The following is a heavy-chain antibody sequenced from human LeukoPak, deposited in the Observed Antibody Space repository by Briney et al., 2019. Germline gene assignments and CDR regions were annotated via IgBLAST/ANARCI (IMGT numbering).Heavy chain of an antibody. D-gene: IGHD3-22*01. CDR2: IDPSGSYI. V-gene: IGHV5-10-1*01. CDR1: GYDPTDNW. Sequence: GESLKISCETSGYDPTDNWINWVRQVPGKGLEWMGRIDPSGSYIDYSPSFRGHVTISVAESISTAYLQWSSLKASDSAMYYCARPVGAHPYDSRHYIPLDYWGQGTLVTVSS. J-gene: IGHJ4*02. CDR3: ARPVGAHPYDSRHYIPLDY.